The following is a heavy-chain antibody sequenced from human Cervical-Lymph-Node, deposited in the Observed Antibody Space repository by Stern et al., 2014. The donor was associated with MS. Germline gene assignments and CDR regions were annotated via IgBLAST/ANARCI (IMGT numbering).Heavy chain of an antibody. J-gene: IGHJ5*01. D-gene: IGHD2-8*01. Sequence: VQLEESGGEVKKPGASVKVSCKAFGYTFSTYGIYWVRQAPGQGLEWMGWINVYNGNIKIAQKFQGRVSLTTEISTSTAYMELRSLRSDDTAVYYCTRYTYGFDFWGQGTLVTVSS. V-gene: IGHV1-18*01. CDR1: GYTFSTYG. CDR3: TRYTYGFDF. CDR2: INVYNGNI.